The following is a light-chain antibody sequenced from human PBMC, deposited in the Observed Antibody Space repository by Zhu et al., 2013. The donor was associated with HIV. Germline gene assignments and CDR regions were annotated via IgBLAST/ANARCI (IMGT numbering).Light chain of an antibody. J-gene: IGLJ2*01. CDR2: EVS. Sequence: QSALTQPASVSGSPGQSITISCTGTSSDVGGYNPVSWFQQHPDTAPKLLIYEVSNRPSGISNRFSGSKSGNTASLTISGLQTEDEADYYCSSYTSRSTPVFGGGTKVTVL. CDR3: SSYTSRSTPV. V-gene: IGLV2-14*01. CDR1: SSDVGGYNP.